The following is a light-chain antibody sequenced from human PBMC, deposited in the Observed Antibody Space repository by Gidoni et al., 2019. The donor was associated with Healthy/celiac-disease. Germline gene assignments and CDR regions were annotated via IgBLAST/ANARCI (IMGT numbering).Light chain of an antibody. CDR2: DAS. CDR1: QSVSSY. Sequence: DIVLTQSPATLSLSPGERATLSCRASQSVSSYLAWYQQNPGQAPRLLIYDASNRATGIPARFSGSGSGTDFTLTISSLEPEDFAVYYCQQRSNWFLTFGGGTKVEIK. CDR3: QQRSNWFLT. V-gene: IGKV3-11*01. J-gene: IGKJ4*01.